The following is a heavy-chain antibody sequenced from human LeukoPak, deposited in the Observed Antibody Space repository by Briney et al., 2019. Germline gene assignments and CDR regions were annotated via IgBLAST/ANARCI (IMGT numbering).Heavy chain of an antibody. J-gene: IGHJ6*02. V-gene: IGHV3-30*03. Sequence: TGGSLRFSCVASGFIFSNYGMHWVRQVPGKGLEWVAVISYDGSNEYYADSVKGRFTISRDNSKNTLYLQMNSLRAEDTAVYYCARGLAVAGYYYYGMDVWGQGTTVTVSS. CDR1: GFIFSNYG. CDR3: ARGLAVAGYYYYGMDV. CDR2: ISYDGSNE. D-gene: IGHD6-19*01.